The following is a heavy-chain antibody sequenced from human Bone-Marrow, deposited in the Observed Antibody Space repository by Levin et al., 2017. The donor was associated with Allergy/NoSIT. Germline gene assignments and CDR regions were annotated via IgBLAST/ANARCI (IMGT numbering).Heavy chain of an antibody. V-gene: IGHV4-61*01. CDR2: VYSTGST. Sequence: SETLSLTCTVSGASVSSDSYYWNWLRQPPGEGLEWIGSVYSTGSTNYNPSLKSRLTMSVDTSKNQFSLKLSSVTAADTAVYYCAREPAYYDSNESQDYAFDIWGQGTKVTVSS. CDR1: GASVSSDSYY. J-gene: IGHJ3*02. CDR3: AREPAYYDSNESQDYAFDI. D-gene: IGHD3-22*01.